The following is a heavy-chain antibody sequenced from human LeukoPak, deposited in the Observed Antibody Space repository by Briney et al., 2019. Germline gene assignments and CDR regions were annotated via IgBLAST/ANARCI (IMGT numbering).Heavy chain of an antibody. CDR3: ARNPMYFFYDMDV. CDR1: GFTFRSNY. V-gene: IGHV3-66*01. J-gene: IGHJ6*02. CDR2: IYSGGNT. Sequence: GGSLRLSCAASGFTFRSNYMSWVSQAPGKGLEWVSVIYSGGNTYYADSVKGRFTISRDNYKNILNLQMNSLRAEDTAVYYCARNPMYFFYDMDVWGRGTTVTVSS.